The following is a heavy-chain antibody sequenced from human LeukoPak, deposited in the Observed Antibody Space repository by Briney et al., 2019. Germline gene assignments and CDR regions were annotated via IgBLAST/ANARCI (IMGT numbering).Heavy chain of an antibody. V-gene: IGHV1-18*01. D-gene: IGHD1-26*01. CDR1: GYTFTSYA. CDR2: ISANNGNT. CDR3: ARQIVGATNWSDP. J-gene: IGHJ5*02. Sequence: ASVKVSCKASGYTFTSYAIIWVRQAPGQGLEWMGWISANNGNTNYAQKLQGRVTMTTDTSTSTAYMELRTLTSDDTAVYYCARQIVGATNWSDPWGQGTLVTVSS.